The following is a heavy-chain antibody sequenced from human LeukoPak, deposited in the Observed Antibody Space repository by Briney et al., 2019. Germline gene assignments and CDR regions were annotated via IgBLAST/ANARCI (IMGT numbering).Heavy chain of an antibody. D-gene: IGHD2-21*01. J-gene: IGHJ4*02. CDR2: IYYSGST. CDR1: GGSISSSSYY. CDR3: ARQSPYYSRPSAFFDY. V-gene: IGHV4-39*01. Sequence: SETLSLTCTVSGGSISSSSYYWGWIRQPPGKGLEWSGSIYYSGSTYYNPSLKSRVTMSVDTSKNQFSLKLSSVTAADTAVYYCARQSPYYSRPSAFFDYWGQGTLVTVSS.